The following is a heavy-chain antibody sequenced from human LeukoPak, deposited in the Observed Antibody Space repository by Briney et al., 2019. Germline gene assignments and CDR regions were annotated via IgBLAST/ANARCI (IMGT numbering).Heavy chain of an antibody. D-gene: IGHD3-9*01. V-gene: IGHV1-18*01. CDR1: GYTFTSYG. CDR3: VRWSHPDWSFDY. J-gene: IGHJ4*02. Sequence: ASVKVSCKASGYTFTSYGISWVRQAPGQGLEWMGWISAYNGNTNYAQKLQGRVTMTTDTSTSTAYMELRSLRSDDTAVYYCVRWSHPDWSFDYWGQGTLVTVSS. CDR2: ISAYNGNT.